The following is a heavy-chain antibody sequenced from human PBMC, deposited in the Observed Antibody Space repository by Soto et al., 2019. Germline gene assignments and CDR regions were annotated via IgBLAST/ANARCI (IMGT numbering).Heavy chain of an antibody. CDR3: ARSTGYSSSWYNYGMDV. J-gene: IGHJ6*02. CDR2: IGTAGDT. V-gene: IGHV3-13*01. Sequence: GGSLRLSCAASGFTFSSYDMHWVRQATGKGLEWVSAIGTAGDTYYPGSVKGRFTISRENAKNSLYLQMNSLRAEDTAVYCCARSTGYSSSWYNYGMDVWGQGTTVTVSS. D-gene: IGHD6-13*01. CDR1: GFTFSSYD.